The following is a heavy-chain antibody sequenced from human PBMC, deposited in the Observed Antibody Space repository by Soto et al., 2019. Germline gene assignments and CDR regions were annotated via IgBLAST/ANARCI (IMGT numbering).Heavy chain of an antibody. Sequence: SSVKVSCKASGYTFICHYLHWVRQAPGQGLEWMGGTIPIFGTANYAQKFQGRVTITADESTSTAYMELSSLRSEDTAVYYCAVNDDYVWGSYRYQGFAPWGQGTLVTVSS. CDR2: TIPIFGTA. J-gene: IGHJ5*02. V-gene: IGHV1-69*13. D-gene: IGHD3-16*02. CDR3: AVNDDYVWGSYRYQGFAP. CDR1: GYTFICHY.